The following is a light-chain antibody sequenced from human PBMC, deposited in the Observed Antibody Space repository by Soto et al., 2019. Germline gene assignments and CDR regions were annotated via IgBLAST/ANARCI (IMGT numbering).Light chain of an antibody. Sequence: QSVLTQPASVSGSPGQSITISCTGTSSDVGGYNYVSWYQQHPGKAPKLMIYDVSNRPSGVSNRFSGSKSGNTASLTISGLQAADEADYYCSSYPSSSTLVVFGGGTQLTVL. V-gene: IGLV2-14*01. CDR1: SSDVGGYNY. J-gene: IGLJ2*01. CDR3: SSYPSSSTLVV. CDR2: DVS.